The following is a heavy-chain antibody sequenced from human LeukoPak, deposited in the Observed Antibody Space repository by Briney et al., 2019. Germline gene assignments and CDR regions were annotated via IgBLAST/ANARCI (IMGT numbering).Heavy chain of an antibody. CDR1: GGSISSGDYY. D-gene: IGHD3-3*01. V-gene: IGHV4-61*02. Sequence: RPSETLSLTCTVSGGSISSGDYYWSWIRQPAGKGLEWIGRIYTSGNTNYNPSLKSRVTMSVDTSKNQFSLKLSSVTAADTAVYYCARADARSRSWFDPWGQGTLVTVSS. CDR2: IYTSGNT. J-gene: IGHJ5*02. CDR3: ARADARSRSWFDP.